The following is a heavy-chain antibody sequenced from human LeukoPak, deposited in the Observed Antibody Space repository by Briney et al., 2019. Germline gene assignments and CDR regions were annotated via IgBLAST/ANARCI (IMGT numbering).Heavy chain of an antibody. Sequence: ASVKVSCKASGGTFSSYAISWVRQAPGQGLEWMGGIIPIFGTANYAQKFQGRATITADESTSTAYMELSSLRSEDTAVYYCASTYDSSGYYHYWGQGTLVTVSS. D-gene: IGHD3-22*01. CDR2: IIPIFGTA. CDR3: ASTYDSSGYYHY. CDR1: GGTFSSYA. J-gene: IGHJ4*02. V-gene: IGHV1-69*13.